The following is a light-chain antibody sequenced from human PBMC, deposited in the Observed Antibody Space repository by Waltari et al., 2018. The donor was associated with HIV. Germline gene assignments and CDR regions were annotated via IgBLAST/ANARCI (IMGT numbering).Light chain of an antibody. J-gene: IGLJ2*01. CDR3: QAWDSSAMV. Sequence: SELTQPPSVSVSGGQTATITGPRHQLGDTYVCWYQQKPGQSLIMVIYGDSTRPSGIPERCSGSNSGGTATLTSSGTQAMDEDDYYCQAWDSSAMVFGGGTKLTVL. CDR1: QLGDTY. V-gene: IGLV3-1*01. CDR2: GDS.